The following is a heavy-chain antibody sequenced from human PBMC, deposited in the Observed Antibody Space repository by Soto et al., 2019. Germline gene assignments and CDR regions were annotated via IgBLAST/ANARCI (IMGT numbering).Heavy chain of an antibody. Sequence: QVQLVESGGGVVQPGRSLRLSCAASGFTFSSYGMHWVRQAPGKGLEWVAVISYDGSNKYYADSVKGRFTISRDNSKNTLYLQMNSLRAEDTAVYYCAKDLYYDFWSGYPDYWGQGTLVPASS. J-gene: IGHJ4*02. D-gene: IGHD3-3*01. V-gene: IGHV3-30*18. CDR2: ISYDGSNK. CDR3: AKDLYYDFWSGYPDY. CDR1: GFTFSSYG.